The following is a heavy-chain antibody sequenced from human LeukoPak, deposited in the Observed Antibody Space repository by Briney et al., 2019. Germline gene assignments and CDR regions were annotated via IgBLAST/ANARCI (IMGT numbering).Heavy chain of an antibody. V-gene: IGHV4-61*05. D-gene: IGHD3-22*01. CDR1: GGSISSSSYY. CDR3: ARHFDHYYDSSGYDGXNPHNWFDX. J-gene: IGHJ5*02. CDR2: IYYSGST. Sequence: PSETLSLTCTVSGGSISSSSYYWSWIRQPPGKGLEWIGYIYYSGSTNYNPSLKSRVTISVDTSKNQFSLKLSSVTAADTAVYYCARHFDHYYDSSGYDGXNPHNWFDXXXXXTXXTVSS.